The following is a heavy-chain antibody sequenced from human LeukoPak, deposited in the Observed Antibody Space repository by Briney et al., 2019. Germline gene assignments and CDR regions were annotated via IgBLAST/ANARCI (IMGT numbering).Heavy chain of an antibody. V-gene: IGHV1-18*01. CDR2: ISTYNGHT. D-gene: IGHD1-26*01. J-gene: IGHJ4*02. CDR1: GYTFTSYG. CDR3: ARGSYGDY. Sequence: ASVKVSCKASGYTFTSYGVSWVRQAPGQGLEWMGWISTYNGHTNYAQSLQGRVTLTTDTSTSTAYMELRSLRSDDTAVYYCARGSYGDYWGQGTLVTVSS.